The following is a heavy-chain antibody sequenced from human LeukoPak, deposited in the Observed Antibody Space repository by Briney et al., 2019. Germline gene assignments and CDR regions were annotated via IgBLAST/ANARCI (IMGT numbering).Heavy chain of an antibody. D-gene: IGHD3-10*01. J-gene: IGHJ3*02. CDR1: GGSISSGDYY. V-gene: IGHV4-30-4*08. CDR2: IYYSGST. Sequence: SQTLSLTCTVSGGSISSGDYYWSWIRQPPGKGLEWIGYIYYSGSTYYNPSLKSRVTISVDTSKNQFSLKLSSVTAADTAVYYCARPSITMVRGVISAFDIWGQGTTVTVSS. CDR3: ARPSITMVRGVISAFDI.